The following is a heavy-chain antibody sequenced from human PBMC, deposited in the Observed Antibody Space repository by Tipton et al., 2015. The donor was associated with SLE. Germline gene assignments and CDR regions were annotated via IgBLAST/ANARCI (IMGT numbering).Heavy chain of an antibody. D-gene: IGHD5-24*01. Sequence: TLSLTCTVSGGSVSSASYYWSWIRQSPGKGLEWIGYIFHSGDTNYNPSLKSRVTISSDTSTNQVSLKLISVTAADSAGYYCARDRGRDGYNVLGYWGRRTLVTVPS. CDR1: GGSVSSASYY. V-gene: IGHV4-61*01. CDR2: IFHSGDT. J-gene: IGHJ4*02. CDR3: ARDRGRDGYNVLGY.